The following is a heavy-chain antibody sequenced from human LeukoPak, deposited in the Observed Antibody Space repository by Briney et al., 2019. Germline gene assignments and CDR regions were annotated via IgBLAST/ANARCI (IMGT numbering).Heavy chain of an antibody. Sequence: ASVKVSCKASGYTFTGYYMHWVRQAPGQGLEWMGWINPNSGGTNYAQKFQGRVTMTRDTSISTAYMELSRLRSDDTAVYYCARPHYDFWSGYYVSTIRDYFDYRGQGTLVTVSS. V-gene: IGHV1-2*02. J-gene: IGHJ4*02. D-gene: IGHD3-3*01. CDR2: INPNSGGT. CDR1: GYTFTGYY. CDR3: ARPHYDFWSGYYVSTIRDYFDY.